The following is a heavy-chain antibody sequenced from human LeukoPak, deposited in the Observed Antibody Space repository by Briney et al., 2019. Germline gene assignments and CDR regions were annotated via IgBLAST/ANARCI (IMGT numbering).Heavy chain of an antibody. CDR3: ARHESGYSSPQFDY. CDR1: GGSVSSYY. J-gene: IGHJ4*02. Sequence: SETLSLTCTVSGGSVSSYYWSWIRQPPGKGLEWIGYIYSSGSTNYSPSLKSRVTISVDTSKHQVSLKLTSVTAADTAVYYCARHESGYSSPQFDYWGQGTLVTVFS. V-gene: IGHV4-59*08. CDR2: IYSSGST. D-gene: IGHD6-13*01.